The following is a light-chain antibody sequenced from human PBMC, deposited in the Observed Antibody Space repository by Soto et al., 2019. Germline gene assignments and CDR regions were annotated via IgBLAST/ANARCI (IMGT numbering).Light chain of an antibody. Sequence: DVQITQSPSSLSSSVGYTGTSTFQASQDISNYLNWYPQKPGKAPKLLIYDAYNLETGVPSRFSGSGSGTDFTLTISSLQPDDFATYYCPHYDTYPLTFGGGTKLDIK. J-gene: IGKJ4*01. CDR1: QDISNY. CDR2: DAY. V-gene: IGKV1-33*01. CDR3: PHYDTYPLT.